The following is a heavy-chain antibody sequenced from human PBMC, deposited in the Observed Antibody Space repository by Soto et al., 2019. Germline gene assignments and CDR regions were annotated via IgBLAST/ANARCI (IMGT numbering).Heavy chain of an antibody. J-gene: IGHJ3*02. Sequence: GSLRLSWAASGFTFSSYSMNWVRQAPGKGLEWVSYISSSSSTIYYADSVKGRFTISRDNAKNSLYLQMNSLRDEDTAVYYCARDLAHCSGGSCYNRDAFDIWGQGTMVTVSS. CDR3: ARDLAHCSGGSCYNRDAFDI. V-gene: IGHV3-48*02. CDR1: GFTFSSYS. CDR2: ISSSSSTI. D-gene: IGHD2-15*01.